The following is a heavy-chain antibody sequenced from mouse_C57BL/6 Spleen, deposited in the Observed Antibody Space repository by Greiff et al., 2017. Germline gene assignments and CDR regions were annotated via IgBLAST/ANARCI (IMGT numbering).Heavy chain of an antibody. CDR1: GYAFSSSW. V-gene: IGHV1-82*01. CDR3: ARVGDGAFAY. Sequence: LQESGPELVKPGASVKISCKASGYAFSSSWMNWVKQRPGKGLEWIGRIYPGDGDTNYNGKFKGKATLTADKSSSTAYMQLSSLTSEDSAVYFCARVGDGAFAYWGQGTLVTVSA. J-gene: IGHJ3*01. D-gene: IGHD2-3*01. CDR2: IYPGDGDT.